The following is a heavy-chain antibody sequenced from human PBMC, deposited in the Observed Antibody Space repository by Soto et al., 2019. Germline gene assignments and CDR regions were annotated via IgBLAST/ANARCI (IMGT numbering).Heavy chain of an antibody. D-gene: IGHD2-21*02. J-gene: IGHJ4*02. CDR3: ARENLAYCGGDCFSFDY. CDR1: GGTFSSYA. V-gene: IGHV1-69*12. CDR2: IIPIFGTA. Sequence: QVQLVQSGAEVKKPGSSVKVSCKASGGTFSSYAISWVRQAPGQGLEWMGGIIPIFGTANYAQKFQGRVTITAXXSXSXXDMELSSLRSEDTAVYYCARENLAYCGGDCFSFDYWGQGTLVTVSS.